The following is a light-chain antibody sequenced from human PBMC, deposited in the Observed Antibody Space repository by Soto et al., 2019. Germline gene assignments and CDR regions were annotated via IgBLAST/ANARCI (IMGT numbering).Light chain of an antibody. CDR2: EVS. Sequence: QSVLTQPPSASGSPGQSVTISCTGSSSDVGGYNYVSWYQQHPGKAPKLMIYEVSKRPSGVPDRLSGSKSGNTTSLTVSGLPAEDEAAYYCSSYGGSNTVVFGGGTKLTVL. V-gene: IGLV2-8*01. CDR3: SSYGGSNTVV. CDR1: SSDVGGYNY. J-gene: IGLJ2*01.